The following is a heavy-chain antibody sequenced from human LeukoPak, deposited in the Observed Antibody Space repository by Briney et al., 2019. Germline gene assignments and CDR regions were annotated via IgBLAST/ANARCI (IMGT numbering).Heavy chain of an antibody. D-gene: IGHD3-10*01. V-gene: IGHV3-NL1*01. CDR2: IDSSGTIE. CDR3: AKEGYGSGSLGDYYYMDV. J-gene: IGHJ6*03. Sequence: PGGSLRLSCVASELSFSSYEMTWVRQAPGKGLEWISYIDSSGTIEKYADSVKGRFTISRDNSKNTLYLQMNSLRAEDTAVYYCAKEGYGSGSLGDYYYMDVWGKGTTVTISS. CDR1: ELSFSSYE.